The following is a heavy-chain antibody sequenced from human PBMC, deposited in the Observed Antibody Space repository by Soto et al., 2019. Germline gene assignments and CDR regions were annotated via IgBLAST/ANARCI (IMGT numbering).Heavy chain of an antibody. CDR1: GFTFSSYA. D-gene: IGHD3-22*01. Sequence: QVQLVESGGGVVQPGRSLRLSCAASGFTFSSYAMHWVRQAPGKGLEWVAVISYDGSNKYYADSVKGRFTISSDNSKNTLYLQMNSLRAEDTAVYYCARDDDSSGYYPDYWGQGTLVTVSS. J-gene: IGHJ4*02. CDR2: ISYDGSNK. CDR3: ARDDDSSGYYPDY. V-gene: IGHV3-30-3*01.